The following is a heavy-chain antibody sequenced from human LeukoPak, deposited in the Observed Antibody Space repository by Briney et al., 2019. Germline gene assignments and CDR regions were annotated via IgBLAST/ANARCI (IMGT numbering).Heavy chain of an antibody. J-gene: IGHJ3*02. D-gene: IGHD2-2*01. V-gene: IGHV4-34*01. CDR2: INHSGST. CDR1: GGSFSGYY. CDR3: ARDGVLGGYCSSTSCHNAFDI. Sequence: SETLSLTCAVYGGSFSGYYWSWIRQPPGKGLEWIGEINHSGSTNYNPSLKSRVTISVDTSKNQFSLKLSSVTAADTAVYYCARDGVLGGYCSSTSCHNAFDIWGQGTMVTVSS.